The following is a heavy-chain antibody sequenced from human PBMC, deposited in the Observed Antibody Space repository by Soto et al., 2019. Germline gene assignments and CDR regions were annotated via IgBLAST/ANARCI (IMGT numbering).Heavy chain of an antibody. V-gene: IGHV3-23*01. CDR2: VGGNGGST. CDR1: GVTFSSYA. J-gene: IGHJ3*02. Sequence: EVQLLESGGDLVQPGGSRRLSCAASGVTFSSYAMSWVRQAPGKGLEWVSGVGGNGGSTYYADSVKGRFAISRDNSTNTLYLQMSSLRAEDTAIYYCAIDVGTSSPGVLDIWGPGTMVTLSS. CDR3: AIDVGTSSPGVLDI. D-gene: IGHD1-26*01.